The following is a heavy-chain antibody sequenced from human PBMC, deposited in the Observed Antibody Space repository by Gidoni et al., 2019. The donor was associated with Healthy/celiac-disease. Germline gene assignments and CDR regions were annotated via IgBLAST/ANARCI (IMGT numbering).Heavy chain of an antibody. Sequence: QVQLQESGPGLVQPSGTLSLTCAVSGGSFTNSNWWSWVRQPPGKRLEWIGEIYHSGRTNYNPSLKSRVTISVDKSKNQFSLRLSSVTAADTAMYYCARGGYQLGAYYYYGMDVWGQGTTVTVSS. CDR3: ARGGYQLGAYYYYGMDV. D-gene: IGHD2-2*01. CDR2: IYHSGRT. V-gene: IGHV4-4*02. CDR1: GGSFTNSNW. J-gene: IGHJ6*02.